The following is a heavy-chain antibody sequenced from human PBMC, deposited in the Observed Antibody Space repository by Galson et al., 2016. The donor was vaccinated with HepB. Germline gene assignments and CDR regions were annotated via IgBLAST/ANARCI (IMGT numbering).Heavy chain of an antibody. D-gene: IGHD3-3*01. Sequence: PALVKPTQTLTLTCTLSGFSLRTRGMGVSWIRQPPGKALEWLARIDWDDDKYYTTSLKTRLTISKDTSKNQVVLTMTNMDPVDTATYYCARIFLEWPHHHIDYWGQGTLVTVSS. CDR3: ARIFLEWPHHHIDY. J-gene: IGHJ4*02. V-gene: IGHV2-70*11. CDR2: IDWDDDK. CDR1: GFSLRTRGMG.